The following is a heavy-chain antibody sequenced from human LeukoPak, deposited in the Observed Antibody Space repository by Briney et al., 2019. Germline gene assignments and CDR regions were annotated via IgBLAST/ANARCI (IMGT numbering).Heavy chain of an antibody. CDR2: ISSSSSYI. D-gene: IGHD2-15*01. J-gene: IGHJ4*02. CDR3: ARGGCSGGSCYFSAL. V-gene: IGHV3-21*01. CDR1: GFTFSSYS. Sequence: SGGSLRLSCAASGFTFSSYSMTWVRQAPGKGLEWVSSISSSSSYIYYADSVKGRFTISRDNAKNSLYLQMNSLRAEDTAVYYCARGGCSGGSCYFSALWGQGTLVTVSS.